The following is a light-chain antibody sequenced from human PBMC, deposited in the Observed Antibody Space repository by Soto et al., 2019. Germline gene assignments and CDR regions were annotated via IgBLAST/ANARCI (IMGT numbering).Light chain of an antibody. Sequence: DIVMTQTPVFLSVIPGQPASISCKSSQGLLNSDGKTYLYWYVQKPGQPPQLLIYEVSNRFSGVPDRFSGSGSGTDFTLKISRVEAKDVGVYYCMQSRQRPWAFGQGTKVEIK. V-gene: IGKV2D-29*01. CDR2: EVS. J-gene: IGKJ1*01. CDR1: QGLLNSDGKTY. CDR3: MQSRQRPWA.